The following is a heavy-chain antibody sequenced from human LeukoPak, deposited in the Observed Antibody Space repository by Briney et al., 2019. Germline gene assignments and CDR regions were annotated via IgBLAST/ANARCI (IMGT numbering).Heavy chain of an antibody. CDR2: IKKDGSEK. CDR3: ARDLSGVAGYTYGRGIDY. V-gene: IGHV3-7*01. J-gene: IGHJ4*02. Sequence: GGSLRLSCAASGFTFSSYWMSWVRQAQGKGLEWVATIKKDGSEKYYVDSVKGRFTISRDNAKTSLYLQMNSLRAEDTAVYYCARDLSGVAGYTYGRGIDYWGQGTLVTVSS. CDR1: GFTFSSYW. D-gene: IGHD5-18*01.